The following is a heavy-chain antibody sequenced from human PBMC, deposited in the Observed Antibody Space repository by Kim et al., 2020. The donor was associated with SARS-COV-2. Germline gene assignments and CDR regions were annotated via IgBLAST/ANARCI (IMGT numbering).Heavy chain of an antibody. CDR1: GFTFNNFA. V-gene: IGHV3-30*18. CDR2: ISSDGGKK. J-gene: IGHJ6*02. D-gene: IGHD3-16*01. Sequence: GGSLRLSCTASGFTFNNFAMNWVRQAPGKGLQWVALISSDGGKKYYADSLKGRFTISRDSSKNTLYLQMDSLRPEDTAVYFCAKDNSSFMFTFGGEQGGRDVWGQGTTLTVSS. CDR3: AKDNSSFMFTFGGEQGGRDV.